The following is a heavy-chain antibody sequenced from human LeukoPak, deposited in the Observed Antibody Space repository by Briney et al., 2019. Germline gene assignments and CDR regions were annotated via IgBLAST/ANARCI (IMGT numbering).Heavy chain of an antibody. CDR1: GGTFSSYA. V-gene: IGHV1-69*05. CDR3: AREIGMGAFDYYYGMDV. CDR2: IIPIFGTA. D-gene: IGHD3-16*01. Sequence: VASVKVSCKASGGTFSSYAISRVRQAPGQGLEWMGGIIPIFGTANYAQKFQGRVTMTRDTSTSTVYMELSSLRSEDTAVYYCAREIGMGAFDYYYGMDVWGQGTTVTVSS. J-gene: IGHJ6*02.